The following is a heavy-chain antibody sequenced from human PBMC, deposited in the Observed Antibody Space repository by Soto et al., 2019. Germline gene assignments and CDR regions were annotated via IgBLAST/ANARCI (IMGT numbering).Heavy chain of an antibody. CDR2: INAGNGNT. CDR1: GYTFTSYA. D-gene: IGHD6-6*01. V-gene: IGHV1-3*01. CDR3: ARSAGSSSSPFDY. J-gene: IGHJ4*02. Sequence: QVQLVQSGAEVKKPGASVKVSCKASGYTFTSYAMHWVRQAPGQRLEWMGWINAGNGNTKYSQKFQGRVTITRDTSASTADRELSSLRSEDTAGYYCARSAGSSSSPFDYWGQGTLVTVSS.